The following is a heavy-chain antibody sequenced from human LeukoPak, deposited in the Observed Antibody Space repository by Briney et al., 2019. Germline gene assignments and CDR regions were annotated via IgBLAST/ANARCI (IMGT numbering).Heavy chain of an antibody. Sequence: SETLSLTCTVSGGSISTYCWNWIRQPPGKGLEWIGYIYYSGSTNYNPSLKSRVTISVDTSKNQFSLKLNSVTAADTAVYYCARDPGYGDYVNYFDYWGQGTLVIVSS. CDR3: ARDPGYGDYVNYFDY. CDR1: GGSISTYC. CDR2: IYYSGST. V-gene: IGHV4-59*01. J-gene: IGHJ4*02. D-gene: IGHD4-17*01.